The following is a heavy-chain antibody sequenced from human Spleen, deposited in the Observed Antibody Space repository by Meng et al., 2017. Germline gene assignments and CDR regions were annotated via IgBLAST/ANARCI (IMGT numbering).Heavy chain of an antibody. CDR2: IKSNTDRGTT. V-gene: IGHV3-15*01. Sequence: GESLKISCAASGFYFNNAWMSWVRQTPGKGLEWVGRIKSNTDRGTTEYAAPVTGRFTISRDDSKNTVYLQMNSLKTEDTAVYYCTGHIDYWGHGTLVTVSS. CDR3: TGHIDY. J-gene: IGHJ4*01. CDR1: GFYFNNAW.